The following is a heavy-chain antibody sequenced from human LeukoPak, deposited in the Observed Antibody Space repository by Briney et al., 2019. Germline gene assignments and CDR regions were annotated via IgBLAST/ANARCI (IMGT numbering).Heavy chain of an antibody. CDR1: GYTFTSYA. D-gene: IGHD3-3*01. J-gene: IGHJ6*02. CDR3: ARGLIHYDFWSGRSWDGMDV. Sequence: ASVKVSCKASGYTFTSYAMHWVRQAPGQRLEWTGWINAGNGNTKYSQKFQGRVTITRDTSASTAYMELSSLRSEDTAVYYCARGLIHYDFWSGRSWDGMDVWGQGTTVTVSS. V-gene: IGHV1-3*01. CDR2: INAGNGNT.